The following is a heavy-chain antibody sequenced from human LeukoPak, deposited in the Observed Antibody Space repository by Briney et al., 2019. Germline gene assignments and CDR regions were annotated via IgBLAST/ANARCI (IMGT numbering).Heavy chain of an antibody. D-gene: IGHD1-26*01. CDR2: IIPIFGTA. J-gene: IGHJ4*02. CDR3: ARENKPWELAFDY. V-gene: IGHV1-69*13. CDR1: GGTFSSYA. Sequence: SVTVSCKASGGTFSSYAISWVRQAPGQGLEWMGGIIPIFGTANYAQKFQGRVTITADESTSTAYMELRSLRSDDTAVYYCARENKPWELAFDYWGQGTLVTVSS.